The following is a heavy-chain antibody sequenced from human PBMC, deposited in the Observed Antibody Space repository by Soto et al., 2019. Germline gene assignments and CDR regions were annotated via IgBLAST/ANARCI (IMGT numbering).Heavy chain of an antibody. J-gene: IGHJ4*02. CDR1: GFTFSRDG. V-gene: IGHV3-23*01. CDR3: AKERATTTAFDY. D-gene: IGHD4-17*01. CDR2: ITDNGGST. Sequence: GESLKISCAASGFTFSRDGMSWVRQAPGKGLEWVSLITDNGGSTYYEDSVKGRFTISRDNTKNTLFLQMNSLRAEDTAVYYCAKERATTTAFDYWGQGALVTVSS.